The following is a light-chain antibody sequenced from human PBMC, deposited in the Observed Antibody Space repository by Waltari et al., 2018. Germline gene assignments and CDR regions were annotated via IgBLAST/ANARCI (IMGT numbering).Light chain of an antibody. J-gene: IGKJ4*01. CDR1: QSVSSSY. CDR2: GAS. CDR3: QQYASSPLT. V-gene: IGKV3-20*01. Sequence: EIVLTQSPGTLSLSTGERATLSCRASQSVSSSYLAWSQQKPGQAPRLLIYGASRRATGIPDRFSGSGSGTDFTLTISRLEPEDFAVYYCQQYASSPLTFGGGTKVEIK.